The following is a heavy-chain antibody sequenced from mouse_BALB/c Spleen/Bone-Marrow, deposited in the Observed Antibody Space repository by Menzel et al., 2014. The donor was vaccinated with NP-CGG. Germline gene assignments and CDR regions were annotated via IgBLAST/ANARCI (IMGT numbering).Heavy chain of an antibody. CDR2: ISDGGSYT. D-gene: IGHD2-1*01. V-gene: IGHV5-4*02. J-gene: IGHJ4*01. Sequence: EVKLMESGGGLVKPGGSLKLSCAASGFTFSDYYVYWVRQTPEKRLEWVATISDGGSYTYYPDSVKGRFTISRDNAKNNLYLQMSSLKSEDTAMYYCARGNYGNYGAMDHWGQGTSVTVSS. CDR1: GFTFSDYY. CDR3: ARGNYGNYGAMDH.